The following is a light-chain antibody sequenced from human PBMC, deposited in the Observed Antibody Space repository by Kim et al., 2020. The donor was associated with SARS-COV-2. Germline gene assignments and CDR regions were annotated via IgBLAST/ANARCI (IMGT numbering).Light chain of an antibody. CDR3: MQGTHWPFS. CDR1: QSLVYSDGNTF. Sequence: DVVMTQSPLSLPVTLGQPASISCRSGQSLVYSDGNTFLNWFHQRPGQPPRRLIYKISNRDSGVPDRFSGGGSGTDFTLKISRVEAEDVGVYYCMQGTHWPFSFGQGTKLEI. CDR2: KIS. V-gene: IGKV2-30*01. J-gene: IGKJ2*03.